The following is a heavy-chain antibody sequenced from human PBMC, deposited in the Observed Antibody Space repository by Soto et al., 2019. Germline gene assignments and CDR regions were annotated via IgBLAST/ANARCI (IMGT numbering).Heavy chain of an antibody. D-gene: IGHD3-10*01. CDR1: GFTFSSYS. CDR3: ARFSGGSGSHRYYGMDV. J-gene: IGHJ6*02. CDR2: ISSSSSYI. Sequence: GGSLRLSCAASGFTFSSYSMNWVRQAPGKGLEWVSSISSSSSYIYYADSVKGRFTISRDNAKNSLYLQMNSLRAEDTAVYYCARFSGGSGSHRYYGMDVWGQGTTVTVSS. V-gene: IGHV3-21*01.